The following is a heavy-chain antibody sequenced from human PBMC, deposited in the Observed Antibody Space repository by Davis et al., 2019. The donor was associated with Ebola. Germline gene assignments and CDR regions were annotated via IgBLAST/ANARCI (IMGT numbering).Heavy chain of an antibody. CDR3: AKVHPPTTVTTGWFDP. CDR1: GFIFSSYA. Sequence: GESPTISCAASGFIFSSYAMSWVRQAPGKGLEWVSSISVRSITYHADSVKDRFTISRDNSKNTPYLQMNSLRAEDTAVYYCAKVHPPTTVTTGWFDPWGQGTLVTVSS. J-gene: IGHJ5*02. V-gene: IGHV3-23*01. CDR2: ISVRSIT. D-gene: IGHD4-17*01.